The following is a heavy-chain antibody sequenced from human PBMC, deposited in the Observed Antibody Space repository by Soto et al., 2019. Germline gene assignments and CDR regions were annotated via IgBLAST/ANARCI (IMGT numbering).Heavy chain of an antibody. D-gene: IGHD3-16*01. Sequence: GGSLRLSGAASGFKFSNYAMSWVRQAPGKGLEWVSLISATGGGTYYADSVKGRFTISRDNSHNTLYPQVHSLTAEDTAVYYCAKDRRAGGNSAFYFDFWGQGAQVTVSS. V-gene: IGHV3-23*01. CDR1: GFKFSNYA. CDR3: AKDRRAGGNSAFYFDF. CDR2: ISATGGGT. J-gene: IGHJ4*02.